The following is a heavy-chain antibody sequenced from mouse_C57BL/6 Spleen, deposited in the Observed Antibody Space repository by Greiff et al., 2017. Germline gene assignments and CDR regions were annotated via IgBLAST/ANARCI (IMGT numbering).Heavy chain of an antibody. CDR2: ISYDGSN. V-gene: IGHV3-6*01. J-gene: IGHJ4*01. D-gene: IGHD1-1*01. CDR1: GYSITSGYY. Sequence: VQLKESGPGLVKPSQSLSLTCSVTGYSITSGYYWNWIRQFPGNKLEWMGYISYDGSNNYNPSLKNRISITRDTSKNQFFLKLNSVTTEDTATYYCAREATVVARAMDYWGQGTSVTVSS. CDR3: AREATVVARAMDY.